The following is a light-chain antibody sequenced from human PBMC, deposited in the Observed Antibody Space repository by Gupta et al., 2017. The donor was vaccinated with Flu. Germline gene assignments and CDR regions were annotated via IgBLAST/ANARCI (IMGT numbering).Light chain of an antibody. CDR3: QQYDSYPYT. J-gene: IGKJ2*01. V-gene: IGKV1-5*03. Sequence: PSSLSASVGDRVTITCRASQSISNWLAWYQQRPGKAPKVFIYKASGLESGVPSRFSGSGSGTEFTLTISSLQPDDFATYYCQQYDSYPYTFGQGTKLEFK. CDR2: KAS. CDR1: QSISNW.